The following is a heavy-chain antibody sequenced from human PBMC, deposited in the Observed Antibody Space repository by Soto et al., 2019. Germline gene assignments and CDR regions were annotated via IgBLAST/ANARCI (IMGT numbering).Heavy chain of an antibody. CDR1: GFYFNNYG. J-gene: IGHJ4*02. CDR2: VSKSDYT. Sequence: NPGGSLRLSCEVSGFYFNNYGINWVRQAPGKGLEWVSSVSKSDYTYYSDSVKGRFTISRDNAKNSLFLQMNSLRAEDTAVYYCAKIRSAGEPDYWGQGTLVTVSS. V-gene: IGHV3-21*01. CDR3: AKIRSAGEPDY.